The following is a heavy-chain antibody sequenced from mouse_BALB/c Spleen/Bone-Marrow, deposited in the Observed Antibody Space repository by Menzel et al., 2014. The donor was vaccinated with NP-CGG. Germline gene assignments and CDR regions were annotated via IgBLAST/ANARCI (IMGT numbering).Heavy chain of an antibody. D-gene: IGHD2-3*01. CDR3: ARRGYDGYH. V-gene: IGHV1-9*01. Sequence: VQLQQSGAELMKPGASVKISCKATGYTFXSYWIEWVKQRPGHGLEWIGEILPGSGCTNYNEKFKGKATFTADTSSNTAYMQLSSLTSEDSAVYYCARRGYDGYHWGQGTTLTVSS. J-gene: IGHJ2*01. CDR2: ILPGSGCT. CDR1: GYTFXSYW.